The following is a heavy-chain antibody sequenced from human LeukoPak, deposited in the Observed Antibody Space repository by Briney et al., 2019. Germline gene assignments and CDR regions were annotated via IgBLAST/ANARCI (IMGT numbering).Heavy chain of an antibody. CDR1: GYTFTGYY. CDR3: ARDAGGHIVGNWFDP. J-gene: IGHJ5*02. CDR2: INPNSGGT. D-gene: IGHD2-15*01. Sequence: ASVKVSCKASGYTFTGYYMHWLRQAPGQGLEWMGWINPNSGGTNYAQKFQGRVTMTRDTSISTAYMELSRLRSDDTAVYYCARDAGGHIVGNWFDPWGQGTLVTVSS. V-gene: IGHV1-2*02.